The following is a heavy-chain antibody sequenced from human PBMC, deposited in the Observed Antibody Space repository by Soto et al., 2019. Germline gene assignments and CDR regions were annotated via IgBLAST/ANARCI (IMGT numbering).Heavy chain of an antibody. V-gene: IGHV5-51*01. CDR1: GYSFTSYW. J-gene: IGHJ6*02. D-gene: IGHD4-4*01. CDR2: IFPGDSDT. CDR3: ARSAYTYYSPYLRSFYAMDV. Sequence: GESLKISCEGSGYSFTSYWIGWVRQMPGKGLEYMGLIFPGDSDTRYSPSFQGRVTISADKSISTAYLQWNSLEASDTAVYYCARSAYTYYSPYLRSFYAMDVWGQGTTVTVSS.